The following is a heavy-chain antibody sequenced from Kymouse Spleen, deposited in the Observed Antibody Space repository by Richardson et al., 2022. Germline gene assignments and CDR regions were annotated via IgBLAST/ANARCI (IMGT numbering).Heavy chain of an antibody. V-gene: IGHV4-34*01. CDR1: GGSFSGYY. CDR3: ARGRAYCGGDCYSGGFDY. Sequence: QVQLQQWGAGLLKPSETLSLTCAVYGGSFSGYYWSWIRQPPGKGLEWIGEINHSGSTNYNPSLKSRVTISVDTSKNQFSLKLSSVTAADTAVYYCARGRAYCGGDCYSGGFDYWGQGTLVTVSS. CDR2: INHSGST. J-gene: IGHJ4*02. D-gene: IGHD2-21*02.